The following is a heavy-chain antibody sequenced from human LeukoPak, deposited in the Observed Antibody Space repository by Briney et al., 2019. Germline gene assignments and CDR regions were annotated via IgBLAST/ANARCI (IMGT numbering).Heavy chain of an antibody. D-gene: IGHD6-19*01. Sequence: PSETLSLTCAVSGGSIISYYWSWIRQPPGKGLEWIGYIYYSGSTKYNTSLKSRVTISVDTSKNQFSLKLSSVIAADTAVYYCARHKYSSGWPPEGAFDIWGQGTMVTVSS. CDR2: IYYSGST. J-gene: IGHJ3*02. CDR1: GGSIISYY. CDR3: ARHKYSSGWPPEGAFDI. V-gene: IGHV4-59*01.